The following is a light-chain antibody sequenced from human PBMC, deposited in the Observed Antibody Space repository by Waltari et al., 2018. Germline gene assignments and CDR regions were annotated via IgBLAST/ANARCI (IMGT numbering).Light chain of an antibody. CDR2: LGS. V-gene: IGKV2-28*01. CDR1: QSLLHRNGNNY. CDR3: MQSLQTLWT. Sequence: DIVVTQSPLSLPVTPGEPASIPCRSSQSLLHRNGNNYWDWYLQKPGPSPQLLIYLGSNRASGVPDRFSGSGSGTDFTLRISRVEAEDVGVYYCMQSLQTLWTFGPGTKVEIK. J-gene: IGKJ1*01.